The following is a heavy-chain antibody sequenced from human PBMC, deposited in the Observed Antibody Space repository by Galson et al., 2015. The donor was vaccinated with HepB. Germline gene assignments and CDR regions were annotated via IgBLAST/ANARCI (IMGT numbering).Heavy chain of an antibody. CDR1: GFTFSGSW. Sequence: SLRLSCAASGFTFSGSWMHWVRQAPGKGLVWVSRISSYGGTTNYADSVKGRFTISRDNAKNTLYLQMNSLRAEDTAVYYCASLTGSPTWGQGTLVTVSS. D-gene: IGHD7-27*01. J-gene: IGHJ5*02. CDR3: ASLTGSPT. CDR2: ISSYGGTT. V-gene: IGHV3-74*01.